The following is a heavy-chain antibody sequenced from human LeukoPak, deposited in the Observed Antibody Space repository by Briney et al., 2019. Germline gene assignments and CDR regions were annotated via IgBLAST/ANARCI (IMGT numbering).Heavy chain of an antibody. Sequence: SETLSLTCTVSGGSISSGGYYWSWIRQHPGKGLEWIGYIYHSGSTYYNPSLKSRVTISVDRSKNQFSLKLSSVTAADTAVYYCARAVPPYWYFDLWGRGTLVTVSS. CDR3: ARAVPPYWYFDL. CDR2: IYHSGST. J-gene: IGHJ2*01. CDR1: GGSISSGGYY. V-gene: IGHV4-31*03.